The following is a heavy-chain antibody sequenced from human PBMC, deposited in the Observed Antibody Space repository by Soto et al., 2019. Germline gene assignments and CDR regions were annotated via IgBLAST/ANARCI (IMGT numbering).Heavy chain of an antibody. J-gene: IGHJ5*02. V-gene: IGHV4-30-2*06. CDR1: GGSMNIGSHS. Sequence: PSETLSLTCSGSGGSMNIGSHSGNWIRQSAGKGLEWIGFVYYSGTTYYNPALNSRVTISVDRAKSQFSLQLRSVTAADTTVYFCARGLFGYDDGIYPSTDNSFDPGSQRTLVT. CDR3: ARGLFGYDDGIYPSTDNSFDP. D-gene: IGHD3-22*01. CDR2: VYYSGTT.